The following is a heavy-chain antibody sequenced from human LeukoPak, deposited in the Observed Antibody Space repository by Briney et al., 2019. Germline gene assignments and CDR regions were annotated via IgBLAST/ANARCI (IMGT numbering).Heavy chain of an antibody. CDR1: GFTFSNYA. CDR3: ARLPSSGSYHDAFDI. J-gene: IGHJ3*02. Sequence: GGSLRLSCAASGFTFSNYAMHWVRQAPGKGLEWVAVISYDGSNKYYADSVKGRFTISRDNSKNTLFVQMNSLRAEDTAVYYCARLPSSGSYHDAFDIWGQGTLVTVSS. CDR2: ISYDGSNK. V-gene: IGHV3-30-3*01. D-gene: IGHD1-26*01.